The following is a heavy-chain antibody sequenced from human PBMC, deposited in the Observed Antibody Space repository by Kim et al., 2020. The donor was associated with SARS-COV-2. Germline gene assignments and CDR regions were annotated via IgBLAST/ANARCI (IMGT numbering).Heavy chain of an antibody. CDR1: GGSISSSSYY. CDR3: ARLLFQYSSSWGYAFDI. CDR2: IYYSGST. D-gene: IGHD6-13*01. Sequence: SETLSLTCTVSGGSISSSSYYWGWIRQPPGKGLEWIGSIYYSGSTYYNPSLKSRVTISVDTSKNQFSLKLSSVTAADTAVYYCARLLFQYSSSWGYAFDIWGQGTMVTVSS. V-gene: IGHV4-39*01. J-gene: IGHJ3*02.